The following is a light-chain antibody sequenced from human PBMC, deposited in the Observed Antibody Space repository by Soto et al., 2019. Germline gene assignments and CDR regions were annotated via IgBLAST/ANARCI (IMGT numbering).Light chain of an antibody. CDR2: AIS. Sequence: EIELTQSPGTLSLSPGERATLSCRASQSVSSSYLAWYQQKPGQAPRLLIYAISTRAAGVPDRFSGSGSGTDFTLTIRSLQPEDFAMYYCQQYGSSRWTFAQGTKVDIK. J-gene: IGKJ1*01. V-gene: IGKV3-20*01. CDR3: QQYGSSRWT. CDR1: QSVSSSY.